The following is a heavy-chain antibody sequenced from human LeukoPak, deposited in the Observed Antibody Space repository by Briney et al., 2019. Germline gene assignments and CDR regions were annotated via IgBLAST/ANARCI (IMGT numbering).Heavy chain of an antibody. CDR3: ARGVEPLAANTLAY. CDR2: LNSDGNT. Sequence: AGGSLSLSCAASGFTVITNYMRWVRQAPGKGLEWILDLNSDGNTKYADSVQGRFTISRDNSKNTLYLEMNSLSPDDTAVYYCARGVEPLAANTLAYWGQGTLVTVSS. J-gene: IGHJ4*02. CDR1: GFTVITNY. V-gene: IGHV3-53*01. D-gene: IGHD1-14*01.